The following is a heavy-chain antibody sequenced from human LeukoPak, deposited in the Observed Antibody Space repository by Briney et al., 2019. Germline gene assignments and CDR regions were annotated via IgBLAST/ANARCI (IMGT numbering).Heavy chain of an antibody. D-gene: IGHD5-18*01. CDR2: ISTSSSYI. CDR3: ARAITNYGYIFDY. CDR1: GFTFSSYS. V-gene: IGHV3-21*01. J-gene: IGHJ4*02. Sequence: GGSLRLSCAASGFTFSSYSMNWVHQAPGKGLEWVSSISTSSSYIYYSDSLKGRFTISRDNARNSLYLQMNSLRAEDTAVYYCARAITNYGYIFDYWGQGTLVTVSS.